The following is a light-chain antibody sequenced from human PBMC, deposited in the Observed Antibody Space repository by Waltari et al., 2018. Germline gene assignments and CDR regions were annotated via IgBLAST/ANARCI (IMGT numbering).Light chain of an antibody. Sequence: DIQMTQSPSTLSASVGDRVTITCRASESINSWLAWYQQKPGKAPKLLIYKASNLESGVPSRCSGSGSGTEFTLTISSLQPDDSASYHCQQYKKVWTFGQGTKVEIK. CDR3: QQYKKVWT. CDR2: KAS. J-gene: IGKJ1*01. CDR1: ESINSW. V-gene: IGKV1-5*03.